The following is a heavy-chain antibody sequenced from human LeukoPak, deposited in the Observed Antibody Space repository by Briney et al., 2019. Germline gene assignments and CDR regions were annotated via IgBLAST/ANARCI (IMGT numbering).Heavy chain of an antibody. CDR3: ARGLWFRARECYFGSGSLLRWFDP. J-gene: IGHJ5*02. CDR2: INHSGST. D-gene: IGHD3-10*01. CDR1: GGSFSGYY. V-gene: IGHV4-34*01. Sequence: SETLSLTCAVYGGSFSGYYWSWIRQPPGKGLEWIGEINHSGSTNYNPSLKSRVTISVDTSKNQFSLKLSSVTAADTAVYYCARGLWFRARECYFGSGSLLRWFDPWGQGTLVTVSS.